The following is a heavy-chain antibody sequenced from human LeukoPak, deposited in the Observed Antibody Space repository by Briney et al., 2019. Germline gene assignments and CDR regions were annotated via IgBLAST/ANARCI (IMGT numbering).Heavy chain of an antibody. CDR3: TRTTVTTYYFDY. V-gene: IGHV3-49*04. CDR2: IRGKAYGGTT. Sequence: GGSLRLSCAASGFTFGDYTMSWVRQAPGKGLEWVGFIRGKAYGGTTEYAASVKGRFTISRDDSKSIAYLQMNSLRTEDTAMYYCTRTTVTTYYFDYWGQGTLVTVSS. CDR1: GFTFGDYT. D-gene: IGHD4-17*01. J-gene: IGHJ4*02.